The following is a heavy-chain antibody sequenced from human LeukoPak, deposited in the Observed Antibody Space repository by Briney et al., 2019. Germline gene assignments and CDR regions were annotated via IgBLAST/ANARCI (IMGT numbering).Heavy chain of an antibody. V-gene: IGHV3-49*03. Sequence: GRSLRLSCTASGFTVGDYAMSWFRQAPGKGLEWVCFIRRKAYGGTTEYAGSVKGRFTISRDDSKSIAYLQMTSLTPEATAVYYCTRCQEAWLSYYFDYWGQGTLVTISS. CDR1: GFTVGDYA. D-gene: IGHD3-22*01. CDR3: TRCQEAWLSYYFDY. CDR2: IRRKAYGGTT. J-gene: IGHJ4*02.